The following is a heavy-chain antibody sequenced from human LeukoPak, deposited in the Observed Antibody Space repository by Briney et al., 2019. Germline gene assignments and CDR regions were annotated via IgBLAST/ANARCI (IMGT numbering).Heavy chain of an antibody. CDR2: ISAYNGNT. J-gene: IGHJ4*02. CDR3: ARGGDGFSSSWYYFDY. V-gene: IGHV1-18*01. Sequence: ASVKVSCKASGYTFTSYGISWVRQAPGQGLEWMGWISAYNGNTNYAQKLQGRVTMTTDTSTSTAYMELGSLRSDDTAVYYCARGGDGFSSSWYYFDYWGQGTLVTVSS. D-gene: IGHD6-13*01. CDR1: GYTFTSYG.